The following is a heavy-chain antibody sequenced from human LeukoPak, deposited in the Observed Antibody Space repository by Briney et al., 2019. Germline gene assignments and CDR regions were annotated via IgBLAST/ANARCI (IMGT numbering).Heavy chain of an antibody. D-gene: IGHD3-22*01. CDR2: ISAYNGNT. CDR1: GYTFTSYG. J-gene: IGHJ4*02. V-gene: IGHV1-18*01. Sequence: GASVKVSCKASGYTFTSYGISWVRQAPGQGLEWMGWISAYNGNTNYAQKLQGRVTMTTDTSTSTAYMELRSLRPDDTAVYYCARAKDSSGYYLLYYFDYWGQGTLVTVSS. CDR3: ARAKDSSGYYLLYYFDY.